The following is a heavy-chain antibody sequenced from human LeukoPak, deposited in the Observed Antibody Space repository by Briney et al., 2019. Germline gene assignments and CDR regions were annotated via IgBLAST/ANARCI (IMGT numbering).Heavy chain of an antibody. CDR3: ARDRSVRSSIVLAGGFDP. D-gene: IGHD3-3*02. CDR2: ISSTSSTI. J-gene: IGHJ5*02. CDR1: GFTFSSYT. Sequence: GGSLRLSCAASGFTFSSYTMNWVRQAPGKGLEWVSYISSTSSTIYYAASVKGRFIISRDNAKNSLYLQMNSLRAEDTAVYYCARDRSVRSSIVLAGGFDPWGQGTLVTVSS. V-gene: IGHV3-48*01.